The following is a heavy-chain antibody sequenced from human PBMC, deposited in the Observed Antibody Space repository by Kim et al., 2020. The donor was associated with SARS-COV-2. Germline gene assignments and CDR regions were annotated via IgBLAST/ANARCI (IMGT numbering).Heavy chain of an antibody. V-gene: IGHV3-30*18. J-gene: IGHJ3*02. CDR3: AKDSYYGGNTDDAFDI. CDR1: GFTFSSYG. CDR2: ISYDGSNK. D-gene: IGHD4-17*01. Sequence: GGSLRLSCAASGFTFSSYGMHWVRQAPGKGLEWVAVISYDGSNKYYADSVKDRFTISRDNSKNTLYLQMNSLRAEDTAVYYCAKDSYYGGNTDDAFDIWGQGTMVTVSS.